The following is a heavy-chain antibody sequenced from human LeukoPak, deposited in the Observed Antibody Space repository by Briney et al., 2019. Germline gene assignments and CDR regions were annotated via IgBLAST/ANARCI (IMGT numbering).Heavy chain of an antibody. V-gene: IGHV3-21*01. J-gene: IGHJ4*02. D-gene: IGHD2-21*02. CDR1: GFTFSSYR. CDR3: ARDLEVVTAAPFDY. CDR2: ISSSSSYI. Sequence: PGGSLRLSCAASGFTFSSYRMNWVRQAPGKGLEWVSSISSSSSYIYYADSVKGRFTISRDNAKSSLHLQMNSLRAEDTAVYYCARDLEVVTAAPFDYWGQGTLVTVSS.